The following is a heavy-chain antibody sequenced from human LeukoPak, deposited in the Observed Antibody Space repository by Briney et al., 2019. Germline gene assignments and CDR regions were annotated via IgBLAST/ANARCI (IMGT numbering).Heavy chain of an antibody. CDR2: IWYDGSNK. J-gene: IGHJ4*02. V-gene: IGHV3-33*06. D-gene: IGHD5-12*01. CDR1: GFTFSSYG. Sequence: GGSLRLSCAASGFTFSSYGMHWVRQAPDKGLEWVAVIWYDGSNKYYADSVKGRFTISRDNSKNTLYLQMNSLIAEDTAVYYCAKGGYSGYEWGSYFDYWGQGTLVTVSS. CDR3: AKGGYSGYEWGSYFDY.